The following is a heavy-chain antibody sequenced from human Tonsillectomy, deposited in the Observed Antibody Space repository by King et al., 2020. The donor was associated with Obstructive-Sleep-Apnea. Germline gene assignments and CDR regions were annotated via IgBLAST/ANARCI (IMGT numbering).Heavy chain of an antibody. J-gene: IGHJ6*02. CDR3: ASGEDYYYGMDV. V-gene: IGHV3-30*04. Sequence: VQLVESGGGVVQPGRSLRLSCAASGFTFSGYALHWVRQAPGKGLDWVAVISFDGSNTYYTDSVKGRFTISRDNSKNTLYLQMNSLRTEDTAVYYCASGEDYYYGMDVWGQGTTVTVSS. CDR2: ISFDGSNT. CDR1: GFTFSGYA.